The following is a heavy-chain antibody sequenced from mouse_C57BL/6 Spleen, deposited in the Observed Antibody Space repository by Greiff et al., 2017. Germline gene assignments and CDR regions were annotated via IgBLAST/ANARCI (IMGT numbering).Heavy chain of an antibody. Sequence: VQLQQPGTELVKPGASVKLSCKASGYTFTSYWMHWVKQRPGQGLEWIGNINPSNGGTNYNEKFKSKATLTVDKTYSTAYMQRSSLTSEDSAVYYCARFETNYAMDYWGQGTSVTVSS. CDR2: INPSNGGT. J-gene: IGHJ4*01. CDR1: GYTFTSYW. D-gene: IGHD1-3*01. CDR3: ARFETNYAMDY. V-gene: IGHV1-53*01.